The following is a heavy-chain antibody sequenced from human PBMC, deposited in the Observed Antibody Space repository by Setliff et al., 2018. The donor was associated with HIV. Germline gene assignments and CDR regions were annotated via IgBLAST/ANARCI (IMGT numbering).Heavy chain of an antibody. CDR3: AAVFTGEPGRSLDY. V-gene: IGHV3-21*01. Sequence: PGGSLRLSCAASGLTSSTNWMHWVRQAPGKGRVWVASISSSGSYIHYADSLKGRFTISRDNAKNSQYLLMSDLRAEDTAVYYCAAVFTGEPGRSLDYWGQGTPVTVSS. J-gene: IGHJ4*02. CDR1: GLTSSTNW. D-gene: IGHD1-26*01. CDR2: ISSSGSYI.